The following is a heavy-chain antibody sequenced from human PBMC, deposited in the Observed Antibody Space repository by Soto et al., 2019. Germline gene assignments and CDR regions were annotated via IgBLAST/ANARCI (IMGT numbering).Heavy chain of an antibody. J-gene: IGHJ3*01. CDR3: ARGSCGGGGCFLRRDAVDV. V-gene: IGHV3-21*01. CDR1: GFTFGSYP. D-gene: IGHD2-15*01. CDR2: INPISTQI. Sequence: EVQLVESGGGLVVPGGSLSLSCVASGFTFGSYPMSWVRRAPGKGLGWVSAINPISTQIYYADSVRGRFAISRYHSKNSLYLQMNSLRTEDAAVYYCARGSCGGGGCFLRRDAVDVWAQGTVVTVSS.